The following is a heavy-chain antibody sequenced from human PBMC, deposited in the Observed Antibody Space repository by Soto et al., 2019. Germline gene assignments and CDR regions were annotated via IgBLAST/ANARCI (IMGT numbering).Heavy chain of an antibody. J-gene: IGHJ4*02. CDR2: INHSGST. D-gene: IGHD1-7*01. Sequence: SETLSLTCAVYGGSFSGYYWSWIRQPPGKGLEWIGEINHSGSTNYNPSLKSRVTISVDTSKNQFSLKLSSVTAADTAVYYCARGLHNWNSYYFDYWGQGTLVTVS. CDR1: GGSFSGYY. CDR3: ARGLHNWNSYYFDY. V-gene: IGHV4-34*01.